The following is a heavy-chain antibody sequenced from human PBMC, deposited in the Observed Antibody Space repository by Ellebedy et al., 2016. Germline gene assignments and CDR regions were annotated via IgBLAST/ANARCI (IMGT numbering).Heavy chain of an antibody. Sequence: GGSLRLSCAASGFTFTNYAMAWVRQAPGKGLEWVSTISGSGDATFYADSVKGRFTISRDNSENTLYLQMNSLRAEDTAIYYCASQKSWSYYFDHWGQGTLVTVSS. V-gene: IGHV3-23*01. CDR2: ISGSGDAT. CDR1: GFTFTNYA. CDR3: ASQKSWSYYFDH. J-gene: IGHJ4*02. D-gene: IGHD6-13*01.